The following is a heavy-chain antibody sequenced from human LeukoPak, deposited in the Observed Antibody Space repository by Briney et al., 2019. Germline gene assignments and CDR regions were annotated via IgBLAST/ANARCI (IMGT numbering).Heavy chain of an antibody. Sequence: SETLSLTCAVYGGSFSGYYWSWIRQPPGKGLEWIGEINHSGSTNYNPTLKSRVTISVDTSKNQFSLKLTSVTAADTAVYYCARLDYPVSWGQGTLVTVSP. CDR2: INHSGST. CDR3: ARLDYPVS. CDR1: GGSFSGYY. V-gene: IGHV4-34*01. J-gene: IGHJ5*02. D-gene: IGHD1-1*01.